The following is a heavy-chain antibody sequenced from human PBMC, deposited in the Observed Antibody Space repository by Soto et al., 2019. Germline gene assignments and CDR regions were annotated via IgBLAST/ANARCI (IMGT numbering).Heavy chain of an antibody. CDR2: IYHSGST. J-gene: IGHJ4*02. Sequence: QVQLQESGPGLVKPSGTLSLTCAVSGGYISSSNWWSWVRQPPGKGLEWIGEIYHSGSTNYNPSLKSRVTISVDNSKNQFSLKLSSVTAADTAVYYCARVGGYCSGGSCESADYWGQGTLVTVSS. CDR1: GGYISSSNW. D-gene: IGHD2-15*01. CDR3: ARVGGYCSGGSCESADY. V-gene: IGHV4-4*02.